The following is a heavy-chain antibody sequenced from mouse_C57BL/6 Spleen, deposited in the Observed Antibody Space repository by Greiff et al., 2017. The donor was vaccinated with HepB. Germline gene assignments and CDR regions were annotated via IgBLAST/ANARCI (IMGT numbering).Heavy chain of an antibody. CDR2: IDPEDGET. Sequence: EVQLQQSGAELVKPGASVKLSCTASGFNIKDYYMHWVKQRTEQGLEWIGRIDPEDGETKYAPKFQGKATITADTSSKTAYLQLSILTSEDTAVYYWAICDDGYYYAMDYWGQRTSVTVSS. CDR3: AICDDGYYYAMDY. J-gene: IGHJ4*01. CDR1: GFNIKDYY. D-gene: IGHD2-3*01. V-gene: IGHV14-2*01.